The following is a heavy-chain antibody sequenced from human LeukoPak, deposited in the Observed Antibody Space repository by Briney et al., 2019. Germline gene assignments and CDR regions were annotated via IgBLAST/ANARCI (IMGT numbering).Heavy chain of an antibody. CDR3: ARQFSGFHYYFDY. D-gene: IGHD5-12*01. CDR2: IYPGDSDT. V-gene: IGHV5-51*01. CDR1: GHSFTNYW. Sequence: GESLKISCKGSGHSFTNYWIGWVRQMPGKGLEWIGIIYPGDSDTRYSPSFQGQVTISADKSISTAYLQWSSLKASDTAMYYCARQFSGFHYYFDYWGQGTLVTVSS. J-gene: IGHJ4*02.